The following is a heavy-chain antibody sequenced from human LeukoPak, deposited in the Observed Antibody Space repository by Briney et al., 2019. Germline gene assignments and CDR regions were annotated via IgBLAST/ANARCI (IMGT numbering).Heavy chain of an antibody. D-gene: IGHD4-17*01. V-gene: IGHV3-66*01. CDR2: IYSGGST. CDR3: ARDRGATVTTWNFDY. J-gene: IGHJ4*02. CDR1: GFTVSSNY. Sequence: GGSLRLSCAASGFTVSSNYMSWVRQAPGKGLEWVSVIYSGGSTYYADSVKGRFTISRDNSKNTLYLQMNSLRAEDTAVYYCARDRGATVTTWNFDYWGQGTLVTVSS.